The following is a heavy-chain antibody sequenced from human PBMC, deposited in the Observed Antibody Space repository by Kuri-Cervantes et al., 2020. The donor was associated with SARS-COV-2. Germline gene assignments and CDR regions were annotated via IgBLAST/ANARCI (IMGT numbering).Heavy chain of an antibody. CDR2: ISFDGSKQ. J-gene: IGHJ6*02. CDR3: ARDQGLYSSSSHPEGYYYGMDV. Sequence: GESLKISCAASGFTFSNYGMHWVRQAPGKGLEWVAVISFDGSKQYYADSVKGRFTISRDKSKNTLYLQLNSLRAEDTAVYYCARDQGLYSSSSHPEGYYYGMDVWGQGTTVTVSS. V-gene: IGHV3-30*03. CDR1: GFTFSNYG. D-gene: IGHD6-6*01.